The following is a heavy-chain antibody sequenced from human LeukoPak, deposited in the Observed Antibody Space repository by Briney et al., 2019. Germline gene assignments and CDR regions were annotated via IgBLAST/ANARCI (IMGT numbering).Heavy chain of an antibody. Sequence: PGGSLRLPCAASGFTFSSYAMSWVRQAPGKGLEWVSAISGSGGSTYYADSVKGRFTISRDNSKNTLYLQMNSLRAEDTAVYYCAKDRNTHMVRGVRGFDYWGQGTLVTVSS. CDR3: AKDRNTHMVRGVRGFDY. CDR1: GFTFSSYA. CDR2: ISGSGGST. V-gene: IGHV3-23*01. J-gene: IGHJ4*02. D-gene: IGHD3-10*01.